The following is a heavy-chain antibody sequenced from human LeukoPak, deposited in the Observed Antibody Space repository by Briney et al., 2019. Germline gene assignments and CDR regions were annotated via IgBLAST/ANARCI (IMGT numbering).Heavy chain of an antibody. V-gene: IGHV4-59*01. J-gene: IGHJ4*02. CDR2: IFYSGNT. CDR3: ARDRGEGIVGTFDY. Sequence: SETLSLTCTVSGGSISSYYWSWIRQPPGKGLVWIGYIFYSGNTHYNPSLKSRVTMSVDTSKNQFSLRLSSVTPADTAVYYCARDRGEGIVGTFDYWGQGTLVTVPS. D-gene: IGHD1-26*01. CDR1: GGSISSYY.